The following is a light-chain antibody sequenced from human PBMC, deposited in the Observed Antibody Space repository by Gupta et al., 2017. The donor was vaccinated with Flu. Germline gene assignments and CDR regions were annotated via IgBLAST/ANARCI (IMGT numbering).Light chain of an antibody. CDR2: GAS. J-gene: IGKJ5*01. Sequence: EIVLTQSTGTLSWSPGERATLSCRASQSVSSSYLAWYQQKPGQAPRLLIYGASSRATGIPDRFSGSGSGTDFTLTISRLEPEDFAVYYCQQYGSSPLTFGQGTRLEIK. V-gene: IGKV3-20*01. CDR1: QSVSSSY. CDR3: QQYGSSPLT.